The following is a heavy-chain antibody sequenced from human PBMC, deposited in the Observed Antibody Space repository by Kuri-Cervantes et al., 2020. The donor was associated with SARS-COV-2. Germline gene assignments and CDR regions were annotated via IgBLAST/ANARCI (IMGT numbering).Heavy chain of an antibody. CDR2: INHRGDT. V-gene: IGHV4-34*01. Sequence: SETLSLTCALHYGTLTGYQWSWIRQPPGRGLEWIGGINHRGDTNYNPALESRVTISRDTSENQSSLMLTSVTAADAAVYYCARGIIGYFFCYYLDVRGKGTTVT. CDR1: YGTLTGYQ. D-gene: IGHD2-21*01. CDR3: ARGIIGYFFCYYLDV. J-gene: IGHJ6*03.